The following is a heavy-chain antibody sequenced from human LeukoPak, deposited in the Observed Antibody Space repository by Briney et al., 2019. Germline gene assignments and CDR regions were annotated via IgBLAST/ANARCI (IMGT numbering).Heavy chain of an antibody. CDR1: GGSFTGYY. CDR2: INHSGST. V-gene: IGHV4-34*01. Sequence: SETLSLTCAVYGGSFTGYYWSWIRQPPGKGLEWIGEINHSGSTNYNPSLKSRGTISVDTSKNQFSLKLSSVTAAEAAVYYCARGLYEILTGRNWFDPWGQGTLVTVSS. J-gene: IGHJ5*02. CDR3: ARGLYEILTGRNWFDP. D-gene: IGHD3-9*01.